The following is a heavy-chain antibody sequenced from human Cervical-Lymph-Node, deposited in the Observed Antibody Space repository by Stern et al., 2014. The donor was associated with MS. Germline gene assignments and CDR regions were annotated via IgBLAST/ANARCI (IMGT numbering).Heavy chain of an antibody. V-gene: IGHV5-51*01. CDR2: IYPGDSDA. D-gene: IGHD6-6*01. CDR1: GYSFTRYC. Sequence: EVQLVESGAEVKKPGASLKISCKGSGYSFTRYCIGWVRQMPGKGLEWRGIIYPGDSDASYRPSFQGRVTISADKSISTAYLQWSGLKASDTAMYYCATAHGSSSAYYGVDVWGQGTTVTVSS. CDR3: ATAHGSSSAYYGVDV. J-gene: IGHJ6*02.